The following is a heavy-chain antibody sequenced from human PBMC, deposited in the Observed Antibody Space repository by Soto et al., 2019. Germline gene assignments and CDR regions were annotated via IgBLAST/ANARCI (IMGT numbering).Heavy chain of an antibody. CDR3: ARARDPFLEWLPFDD. CDR2: IIPIFGIA. J-gene: IGHJ4*02. CDR1: GGTFSSYA. Sequence: QVQLVQSGAEVKKPGSSVKVSCKASGGTFSSYAISWVRQAPGQGLEWMGGIIPIFGIANYAQKFQGRVTXXADESTSTAYMELSSLRSEDTAVYYCARARDPFLEWLPFDDWGQGTLVTVSS. V-gene: IGHV1-69*12. D-gene: IGHD3-3*02.